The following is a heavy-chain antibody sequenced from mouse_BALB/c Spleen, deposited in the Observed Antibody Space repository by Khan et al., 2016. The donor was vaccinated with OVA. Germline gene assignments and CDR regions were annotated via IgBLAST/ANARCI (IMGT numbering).Heavy chain of an antibody. CDR3: ARIQGGDFDY. D-gene: IGHD3-2*02. CDR2: ISYSGNT. V-gene: IGHV3-2*02. Sequence: EVQLQESGPGLVKPSQSLSLTCTVTGYSITSDYAWNWIRQFPGNKLEWMGYISYSGNTKYNPSLKSRISITRDTSKNQCFLQLNFVTIEDTATYYCARIQGGDFDYGGQGTTLTVSS. CDR1: GYSITSDYA. J-gene: IGHJ2*01.